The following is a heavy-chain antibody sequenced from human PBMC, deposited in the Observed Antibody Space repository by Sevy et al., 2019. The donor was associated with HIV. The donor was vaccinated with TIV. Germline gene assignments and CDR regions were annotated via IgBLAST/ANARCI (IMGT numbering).Heavy chain of an antibody. Sequence: GGSLRLSCAASGFTFSSYAMHWVRQAPGKGLEWVALISYDGSNKYYADSVKGRFTISRDNSKNTLYLQMNSLRAEDTAVYYCARDTAVAGHPSLDVWGQGTTVTVSS. J-gene: IGHJ6*02. CDR3: ARDTAVAGHPSLDV. D-gene: IGHD6-19*01. V-gene: IGHV3-30*04. CDR1: GFTFSSYA. CDR2: ISYDGSNK.